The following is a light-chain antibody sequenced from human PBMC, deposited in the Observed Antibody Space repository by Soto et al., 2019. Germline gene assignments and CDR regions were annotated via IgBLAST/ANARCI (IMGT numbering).Light chain of an antibody. CDR3: QQAASFPIT. CDR2: SAS. J-gene: IGKJ5*01. Sequence: DTQLTQSPSFLSASVGDTVTITCRASQALSNYLAWYQQKPGKAPDLLIYSASTLQSGVPSRFSGSGSGTDFTLTINGLQPEDFATYYCQQAASFPITFGQRTRLEIK. V-gene: IGKV1-9*01. CDR1: QALSNY.